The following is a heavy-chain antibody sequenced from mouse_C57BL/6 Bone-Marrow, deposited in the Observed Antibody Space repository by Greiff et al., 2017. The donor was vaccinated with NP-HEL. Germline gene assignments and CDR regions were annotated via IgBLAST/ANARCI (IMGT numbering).Heavy chain of an antibody. D-gene: IGHD2-10*02. V-gene: IGHV3-8*01. J-gene: IGHJ1*03. CDR2: ISYSGST. Sequence: EVKLMESGPGLAKPSQTLSLTCSVTGYSITSDYWNWIRKFPGNKLEYMGYISYSGSTYYNPSLKSRISITRDTSKNQYYLQLNSVTTEDTATYCCARIAVWSYWYFDVWGTVTTVTVSS. CDR1: GYSITSDY. CDR3: ARIAVWSYWYFDV.